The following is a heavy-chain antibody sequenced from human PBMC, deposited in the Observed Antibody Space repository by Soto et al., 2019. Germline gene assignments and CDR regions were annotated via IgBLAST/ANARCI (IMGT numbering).Heavy chain of an antibody. CDR2: IKQDGREK. Sequence: LRLSCAASGFSFSSYWMTWVRQAPGKGLEWVANIKQDGREKYYGASVKGRFTISRDNGKNLVYLQMDSLTPDDTAVYYCAGDGVQNGAYNGWLDPWGQGTLVTVSS. J-gene: IGHJ5*02. V-gene: IGHV3-7*03. CDR3: AGDGVQNGAYNGWLDP. CDR1: GFSFSSYW. D-gene: IGHD3-16*01.